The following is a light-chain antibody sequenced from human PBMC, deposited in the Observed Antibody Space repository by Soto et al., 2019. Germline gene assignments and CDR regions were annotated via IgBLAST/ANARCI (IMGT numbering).Light chain of an antibody. CDR2: KDT. CDR3: QSADTFGTYVI. V-gene: IGLV3-25*03. Sequence: SYELTQPPSVSVSPGQTARITCSGDALPKQYAYWYQQKPGQSPVLVISKDTERPSGIPERFSGSSSGTTVTLTISGVQAEDEADYFCQSADTFGTYVIFGGGTKLTVL. J-gene: IGLJ2*01. CDR1: ALPKQY.